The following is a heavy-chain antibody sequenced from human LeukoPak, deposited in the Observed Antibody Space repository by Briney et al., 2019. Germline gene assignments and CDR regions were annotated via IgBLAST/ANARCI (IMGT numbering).Heavy chain of an antibody. Sequence: GGSLRLSCAASGFTFSSYAMSWVRQAPGKGLEWVSAISGSGGSTYYADSVKGRFTISRDNAKNSLYLQMNSLRAEDTAVYYCAKDRASGSGSYSYRGFDYWGQGTLVTVSS. CDR1: GFTFSSYA. V-gene: IGHV3-23*01. D-gene: IGHD6-19*01. J-gene: IGHJ4*02. CDR2: ISGSGGST. CDR3: AKDRASGSGSYSYRGFDY.